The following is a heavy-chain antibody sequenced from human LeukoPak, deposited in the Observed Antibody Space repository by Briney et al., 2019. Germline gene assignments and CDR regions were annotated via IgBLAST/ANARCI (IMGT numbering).Heavy chain of an antibody. CDR1: GYTFTDYY. V-gene: IGHV1-2*02. D-gene: IGHD3-3*01. J-gene: IGHJ4*02. Sequence: ASVKVSCKTSGYTFTDYYMHWVRQAPGQGLEWMGRINPNSGDTNYAQRFLGRVTMTRDTSISTAYMELSSLISDDTAVYYCASISEVWSGYYTVHHDYWGQGTLVTVSS. CDR3: ASISEVWSGYYTVHHDY. CDR2: INPNSGDT.